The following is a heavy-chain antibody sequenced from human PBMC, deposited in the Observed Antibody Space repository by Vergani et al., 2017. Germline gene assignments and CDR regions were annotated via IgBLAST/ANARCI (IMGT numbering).Heavy chain of an antibody. V-gene: IGHV1-18*01. CDR2: ISTYNGNT. Sequence: QVQLVQSGAEVKKPGASVKVSCKASGYTFTSYGISWVRRAPGQGLEWMGWISTYNGNTDYAQKLQGRVTMTTDTSTNTAYMELRSLRSDDTAVYYCARDTAYCGGDCYAYYYYYGMDVWGQ. CDR3: ARDTAYCGGDCYAYYYYYGMDV. CDR1: GYTFTSYG. J-gene: IGHJ6*02. D-gene: IGHD2-21*02.